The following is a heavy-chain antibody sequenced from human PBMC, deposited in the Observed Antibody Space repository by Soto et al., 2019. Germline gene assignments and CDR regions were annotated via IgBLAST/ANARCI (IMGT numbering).Heavy chain of an antibody. J-gene: IGHJ3*02. CDR2: ISYDGSNK. CDR1: GFTFSSYA. Sequence: QVQLVESGGGVVQPGRSLRLSCAASGFTFSSYAMHWVRQAPGKGLEWVAVISYDGSNKYYADSVKGRFTISRDNSKNTLYLQMNSLRAEDTAVYYCARVWEWELLLDAFDIWGQGTMVTVSS. D-gene: IGHD1-26*01. V-gene: IGHV3-30-3*01. CDR3: ARVWEWELLLDAFDI.